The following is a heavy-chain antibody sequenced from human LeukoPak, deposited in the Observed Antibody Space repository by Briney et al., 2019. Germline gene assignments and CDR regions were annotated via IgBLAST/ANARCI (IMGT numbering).Heavy chain of an antibody. V-gene: IGHV1-3*01. CDR2: INADNGDT. Sequence: GASVKVSCKASGYPFTSYAMCWVRLAPGQRLEWMGWINADNGDTRYSQKLQGRVTMTGDTSASTTYMELSSLRSEDTAVYYCASDAFDIWGQGTMVTVSS. CDR1: GYPFTSYA. CDR3: ASDAFDI. J-gene: IGHJ3*02.